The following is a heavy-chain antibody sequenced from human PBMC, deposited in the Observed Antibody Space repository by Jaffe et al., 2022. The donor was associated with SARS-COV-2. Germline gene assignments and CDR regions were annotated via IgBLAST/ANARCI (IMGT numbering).Heavy chain of an antibody. CDR2: IYYSGST. CDR1: GGSISPYY. D-gene: IGHD5-12*01. V-gene: IGHV4-59*01. CDR3: ARDGLPNAFDI. Sequence: QVQLQESGPGLVKPSETLSLTCTVSGGSISPYYWTWVRQPPGKGLEWIGYIYYSGSTNYNPSLKSRVTTSVDTSKNQFSLKMTSVTAADTAVYYCARDGLPNAFDIWGQGTMVTVSS. J-gene: IGHJ3*02.